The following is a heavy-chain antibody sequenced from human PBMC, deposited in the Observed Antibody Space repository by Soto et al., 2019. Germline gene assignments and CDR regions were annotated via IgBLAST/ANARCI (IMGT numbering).Heavy chain of an antibody. Sequence: GESLKISCKGSGYSFTSYWIGWVRQMPGKGLEWMGIIYPGDSDTRYSPSFQGQVTISADKSISTAYLQWSSLKASDTAMYYCARRNTAMVIWFDYYYNMDVWGQGTKVTVSS. J-gene: IGHJ6*02. CDR2: IYPGDSDT. V-gene: IGHV5-51*01. CDR1: GYSFTSYW. D-gene: IGHD5-18*01. CDR3: ARRNTAMVIWFDYYYNMDV.